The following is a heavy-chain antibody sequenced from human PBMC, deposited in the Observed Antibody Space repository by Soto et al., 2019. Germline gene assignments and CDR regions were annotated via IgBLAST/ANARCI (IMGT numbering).Heavy chain of an antibody. V-gene: IGHV3-21*01. CDR2: ISSSSSYI. J-gene: IGHJ6*02. CDR3: ARDSTHVWWPPMPNYYYYGMDV. D-gene: IGHD5-12*01. CDR1: GFTFSSYS. Sequence: GGSLRLSCAASGFTFSSYSMNWVRQAPGKGLEWVSSISSSSSYIYYADSVKGRFTISRDNAKNSLYLQMNSLRAEDTAVYYCARDSTHVWWPPMPNYYYYGMDVWGQGTTVTVSS.